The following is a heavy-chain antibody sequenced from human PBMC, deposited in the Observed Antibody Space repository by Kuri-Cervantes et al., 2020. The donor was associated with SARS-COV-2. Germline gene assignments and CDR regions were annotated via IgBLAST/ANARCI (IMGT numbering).Heavy chain of an antibody. J-gene: IGHJ4*02. CDR2: SNAGNGNT. V-gene: IGHV1-3*02. Sequence: ASVKVSCKASGYTFTSYAMHWVRQAPGQRLEWMGWSNAGNGNTKYSQEFQGRVTITTDESTSTAYMELSSLRSEDTAVYYCATYSSSSWHFDYWGQGTLVTVSS. CDR1: GYTFTSYA. D-gene: IGHD6-6*01. CDR3: ATYSSSSWHFDY.